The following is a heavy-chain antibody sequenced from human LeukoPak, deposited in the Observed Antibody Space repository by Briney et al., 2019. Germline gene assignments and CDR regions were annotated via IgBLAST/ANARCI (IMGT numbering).Heavy chain of an antibody. CDR3: ARNQLELPPYFDY. CDR1: GFTFSSYA. V-gene: IGHV3-23*01. CDR2: ISGSGGNT. J-gene: IGHJ4*02. D-gene: IGHD1-7*01. Sequence: GGSLRLSCAASGFTFSSYAMSWVRQAPGKGLEWVSAISGSGGNTYYADSVKGRFTISRDNSKNTLYLQMNSLRAEDTAVYYCARNQLELPPYFDYWGQGTLVTVSS.